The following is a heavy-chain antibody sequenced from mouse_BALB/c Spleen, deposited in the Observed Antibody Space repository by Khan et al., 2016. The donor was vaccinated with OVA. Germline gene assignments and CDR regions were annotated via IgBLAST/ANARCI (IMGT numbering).Heavy chain of an antibody. V-gene: IGHV1-77*01. CDR3: AREWGAWFTY. CDR2: INPGNNNT. CDR1: GYTFTDYN. Sequence: QVQLKQSGAELARPGASVKLSCKASGYTFTDYNINWVKQRTGQGLEWIGEINPGNNNTNYNRKFKGKATMTADKSSNTSSIQANSLTCEESAVYFCAREWGAWFTYWGQGTMVTVSA. J-gene: IGHJ3*01.